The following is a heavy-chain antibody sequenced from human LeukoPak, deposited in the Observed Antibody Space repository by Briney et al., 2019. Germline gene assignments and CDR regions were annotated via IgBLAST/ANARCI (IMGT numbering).Heavy chain of an antibody. CDR1: GFTCSSFW. J-gene: IGHJ6*02. Sequence: VTLTFSCAASGFTCSSFWMMWQRHAPGKGWEWEANVKQDGSEKYYVGPVKGRFTIARDNAKNSLYLQMNSLRAEDTAVYYCARHQGMDVWGQGTTVTVSS. CDR2: VKQDGSEK. V-gene: IGHV3-7*01. CDR3: ARHQGMDV.